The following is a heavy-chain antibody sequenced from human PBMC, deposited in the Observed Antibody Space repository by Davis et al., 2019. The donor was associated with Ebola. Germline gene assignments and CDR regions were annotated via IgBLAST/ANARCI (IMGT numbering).Heavy chain of an antibody. CDR2: IYSGGGT. CDR1: GFTVRSNY. Sequence: GGSLRLSCAASGFTVRSNYMSWVRQAPGKGLEWVSVIYSGGGTYYADPVKGRFTISRDNLKNTVFLQMNSLRVEDTAVYHCARDLGTGYNGMDVWGQGTTVTVSS. D-gene: IGHD1-1*01. V-gene: IGHV3-66*01. J-gene: IGHJ6*02. CDR3: ARDLGTGYNGMDV.